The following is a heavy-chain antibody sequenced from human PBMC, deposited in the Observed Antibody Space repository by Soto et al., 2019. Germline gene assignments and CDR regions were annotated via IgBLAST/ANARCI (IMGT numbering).Heavy chain of an antibody. CDR1: GFTFHNAW. CDR3: TTTTVTTWAWPRGRDY. CDR2: IKSKTDGGTT. D-gene: IGHD4-4*01. J-gene: IGHJ4*02. Sequence: GGSLRLSCAASGFTFHNAWMSWVRQAPGKGLEWVGRIKSKTDGGTTDYAAPVKGRFTISRDDSKNTLYLQMNSLKTEDTAVYYCTTTTVTTWAWPRGRDYWGQGTPVTVSS. V-gene: IGHV3-15*01.